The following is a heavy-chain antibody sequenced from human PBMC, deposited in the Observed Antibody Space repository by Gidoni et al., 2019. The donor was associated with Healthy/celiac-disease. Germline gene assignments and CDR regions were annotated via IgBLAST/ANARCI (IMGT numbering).Heavy chain of an antibody. V-gene: IGHV1-69*01. CDR2: IIPICGTA. CDR3: ARDVGAAGNHYFDY. J-gene: IGHJ4*02. CDR1: GGPFSSYA. D-gene: IGHD6-13*01. Sequence: HVQLVQSGAEVKKPGSSVKVSCKASGGPFSSYAISWVRQAPGQGLEWMGGIIPICGTANYAQKFQGRVTITADESTSTAYMELSSLRSEDTAVYYCARDVGAAGNHYFDYWGQGTLVTVSS.